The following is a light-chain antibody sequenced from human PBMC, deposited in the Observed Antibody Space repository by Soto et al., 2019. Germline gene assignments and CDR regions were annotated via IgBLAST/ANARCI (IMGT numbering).Light chain of an antibody. CDR3: QSYDSSLSGSYV. V-gene: IGLV1-40*01. Sequence: QSVLTQPPSVSGAPGRRVTISCTGSSSNIGAGYDVHWYQQLPGTAPKLLIYGNSNRPSGVPDRFSGSKSGTSASLAITGLQAEDEADYYCQSYDSSLSGSYVFGTGTKLTVL. J-gene: IGLJ1*01. CDR2: GNS. CDR1: SSNIGAGYD.